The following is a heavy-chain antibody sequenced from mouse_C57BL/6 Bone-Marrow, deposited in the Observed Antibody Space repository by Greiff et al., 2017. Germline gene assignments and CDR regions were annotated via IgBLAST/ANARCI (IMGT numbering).Heavy chain of an antibody. Sequence: QVQLQQPGTELVKPGASVKLSCKASGYTFTSYWMHWVKQRPGQGLEWIGNLTPSNGGTNYNEKFKSKATLTVDKSSSTAYMQLSSLTSEDSAVYYCARGRIYYYGSRVYYYAMDYWGQGTSVTVSS. CDR1: GYTFTSYW. J-gene: IGHJ4*01. V-gene: IGHV1-53*01. D-gene: IGHD1-1*01. CDR2: LTPSNGGT. CDR3: ARGRIYYYGSRVYYYAMDY.